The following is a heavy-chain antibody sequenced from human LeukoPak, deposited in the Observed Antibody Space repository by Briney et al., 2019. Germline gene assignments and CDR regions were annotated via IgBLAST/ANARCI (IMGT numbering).Heavy chain of an antibody. V-gene: IGHV4-59*12. Sequence: SETLSLTCTVSGGSISTYYWTWIRQPPGKGLEWIGYIYYSRSTNYNPSLKSRVTISVDTSKNQVSLKLSSVTAADTAVYYCARDKPTFGMDVWGQGTTVTVSS. D-gene: IGHD3-16*01. J-gene: IGHJ6*02. CDR3: ARDKPTFGMDV. CDR2: IYYSRST. CDR1: GGSISTYY.